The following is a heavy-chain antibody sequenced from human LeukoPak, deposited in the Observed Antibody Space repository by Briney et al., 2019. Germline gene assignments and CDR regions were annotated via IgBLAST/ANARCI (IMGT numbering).Heavy chain of an antibody. J-gene: IGHJ4*02. Sequence: GGSLRLSCAASGFTFSSYAMSWVRQAPGRGLEWVSAISGSGGDTYYADSVRGRFTISRDNSKNTLYLQMNSLRAEDTAVYYCAKDQGYCSSTSCYADYWGQGTLVTVSS. CDR2: ISGSGGDT. V-gene: IGHV3-23*01. CDR1: GFTFSSYA. CDR3: AKDQGYCSSTSCYADY. D-gene: IGHD2-2*01.